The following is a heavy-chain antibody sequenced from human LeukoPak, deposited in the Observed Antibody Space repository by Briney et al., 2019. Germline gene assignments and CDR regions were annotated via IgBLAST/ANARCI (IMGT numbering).Heavy chain of an antibody. CDR1: GFTVSSNY. D-gene: IGHD2-15*01. CDR2: ISYDGSNK. Sequence: PGGSLRLSCAASGFTVSSNYMSWVRQAPGKGLEWVAVISYDGSNKYYADSVKGRFTISRDNSKNTLYLQMNSLRAEDTAVYYCARKKLTFCGGGSCYYYYYMDVGGKGTRVTVSS. CDR3: ARKKLTFCGGGSCYYYYYMDV. V-gene: IGHV3-30*03. J-gene: IGHJ6*03.